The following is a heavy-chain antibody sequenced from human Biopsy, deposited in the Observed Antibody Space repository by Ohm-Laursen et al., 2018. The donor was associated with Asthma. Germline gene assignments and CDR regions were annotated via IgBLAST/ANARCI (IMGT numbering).Heavy chain of an antibody. V-gene: IGHV3-30*03. J-gene: IGHJ3*02. D-gene: IGHD1-1*01. Sequence: SLRLSCTASGFTVSRDHMFWVRQAPGKGLEWVGVISKDASTQNYADSVKGRFTMARDNSKNTLDLQMNSLREEDTAVYYCVRDGTDDAFDIWGQGTVVSVSS. CDR2: ISKDASTQ. CDR1: GFTVSRDH. CDR3: VRDGTDDAFDI.